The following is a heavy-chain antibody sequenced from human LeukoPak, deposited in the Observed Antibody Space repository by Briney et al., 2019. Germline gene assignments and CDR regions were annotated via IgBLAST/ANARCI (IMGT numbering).Heavy chain of an antibody. V-gene: IGHV3-23*01. CDR2: LSGSGGGT. D-gene: IGHD3-10*01. CDR1: GLSFSSYA. J-gene: IGHJ3*01. Sequence: GGSLRLSCAASGLSFSSYAMTWARRAPGKGLEWVSSLSGSGGGTWYAGAVKGRFTISRDNSNNVMYLQMNSLRAEDTAVYYCAKDRTPYSRSGGYYLGAFDLWGHGTMVTVSS. CDR3: AKDRTPYSRSGGYYLGAFDL.